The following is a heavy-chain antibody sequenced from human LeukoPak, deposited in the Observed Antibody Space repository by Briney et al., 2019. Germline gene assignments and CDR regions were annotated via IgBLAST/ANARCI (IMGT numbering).Heavy chain of an antibody. CDR3: AKDRYYYDSSAYYYYFDY. V-gene: IGHV3-30*18. J-gene: IGHJ4*02. Sequence: GGSLRLSCAASGFTFSNYWMSWVRQAPGKGLEWVAVISYDGSNKYYADSVKGRFTISRDNSKNTLYLQMNSLRAEDTAVYYCAKDRYYYDSSAYYYYFDYWGQGTLVAVSS. D-gene: IGHD3-22*01. CDR1: GFTFSNYW. CDR2: ISYDGSNK.